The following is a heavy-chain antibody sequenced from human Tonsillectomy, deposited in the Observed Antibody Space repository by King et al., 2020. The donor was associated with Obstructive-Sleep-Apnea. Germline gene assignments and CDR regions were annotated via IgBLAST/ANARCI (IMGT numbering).Heavy chain of an antibody. Sequence: PLQESGPGLVKPSETLSLTCTVSHASISSYYWSWIRQPPGRGLEWIGHLYSSGSTIYSPSLKSRVTISKDTFKNQFSLRLTSVTAADTALYYCAIYDVLTGSLAYWGQGSLVTVSS. V-gene: IGHV4-59*01. CDR3: AIYDVLTGSLAY. D-gene: IGHD3-9*01. CDR2: LYSSGST. CDR1: HASISSYY. J-gene: IGHJ4*02.